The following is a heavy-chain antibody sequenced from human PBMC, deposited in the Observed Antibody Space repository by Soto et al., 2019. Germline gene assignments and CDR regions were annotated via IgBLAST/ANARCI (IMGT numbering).Heavy chain of an antibody. V-gene: IGHV4-59*01. J-gene: IGHJ6*02. Sequence: SETLSLTCTASGGSISSYYWSWIRQPPGKGLEWIGYIYYSGSTNYNPSLKSRVTISVDTSKNQFSLKLSSVTAADTAVYYCASYVEYSSSPYGMDVWGQGTTVTVS. D-gene: IGHD6-6*01. CDR1: GGSISSYY. CDR2: IYYSGST. CDR3: ASYVEYSSSPYGMDV.